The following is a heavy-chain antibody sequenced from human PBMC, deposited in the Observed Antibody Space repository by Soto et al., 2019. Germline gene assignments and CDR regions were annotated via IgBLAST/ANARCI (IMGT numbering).Heavy chain of an antibody. J-gene: IGHJ6*03. Sequence: GGSLRLSCAASGFTFSDYYMSWIRQAPGKGLEWVSYISSSGSTIYYADSVKGRFTISRDNAKNSLYLQMNSLRAEDTAVYYCARGQRVPAATNYYYYYMDVWGKGTTVTVSS. CDR1: GFTFSDYY. CDR2: ISSSGSTI. V-gene: IGHV3-11*01. D-gene: IGHD2-2*01. CDR3: ARGQRVPAATNYYYYYMDV.